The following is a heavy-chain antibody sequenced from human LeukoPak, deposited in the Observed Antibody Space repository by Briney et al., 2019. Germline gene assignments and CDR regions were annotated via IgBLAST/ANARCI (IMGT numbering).Heavy chain of an antibody. CDR3: ARPLPRSSWVWDPFDI. CDR1: GGSISSSSYY. D-gene: IGHD6-13*01. Sequence: PSETLSLTCTVSGGSISSSSYYWGWIRQPPGKGLEWIGSIYYSGSTYYNPSLKSRVTISVDTSKNQFSLKLSSVTAADTAVYYCARPLPRSSWVWDPFDIWGQGTMVTVSS. CDR2: IYYSGST. J-gene: IGHJ3*02. V-gene: IGHV4-39*01.